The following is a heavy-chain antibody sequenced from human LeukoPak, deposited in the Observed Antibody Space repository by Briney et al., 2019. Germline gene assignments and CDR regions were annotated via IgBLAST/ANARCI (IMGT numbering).Heavy chain of an antibody. V-gene: IGHV3-9*01. CDR1: GFTFDDYA. Sequence: GGSLRLSCAASGFTFDDYAMNWVRHAPGKGLEWVSGITWNSGSTGYADSVKGRFTISRDNAKNSLYLQMNSLRAEDTALYYCAKDTRYSYGYGMDVWGQGTTVTVSS. CDR3: AKDTRYSYGYGMDV. D-gene: IGHD5-18*01. CDR2: ITWNSGST. J-gene: IGHJ6*02.